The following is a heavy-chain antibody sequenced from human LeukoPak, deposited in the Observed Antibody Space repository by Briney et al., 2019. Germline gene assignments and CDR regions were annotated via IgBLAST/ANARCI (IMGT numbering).Heavy chain of an antibody. Sequence: SETLSLTCTVSGGSLSSYYWSWIRQPPGKGLEWIGYIYYSGSTNYNPSLKSRVTISVDTSKNQFSLKLSSVTAADTAVYYCARTAGYSSSWYRPFDYWGQGTLVTVSS. J-gene: IGHJ4*02. CDR2: IYYSGST. V-gene: IGHV4-59*01. D-gene: IGHD6-13*01. CDR3: ARTAGYSSSWYRPFDY. CDR1: GGSLSSYY.